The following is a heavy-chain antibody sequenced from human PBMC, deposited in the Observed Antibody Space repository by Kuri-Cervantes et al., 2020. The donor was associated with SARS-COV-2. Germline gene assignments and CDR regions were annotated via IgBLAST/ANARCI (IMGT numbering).Heavy chain of an antibody. D-gene: IGHD6-19*01. CDR2: ISSDGRTT. Sequence: GGSLRLSCAASGFTFRGYWMHWVRQAPGKGLVWVSRISSDGRTTSYADSVKGRFTISRDNAKNTLYLQMKGLRADDTAVYYCTTVPYGSYGLLDDWGLGTLVTVSS. CDR1: GFTFRGYW. CDR3: TTVPYGSYGLLDD. V-gene: IGHV3-74*01. J-gene: IGHJ4*02.